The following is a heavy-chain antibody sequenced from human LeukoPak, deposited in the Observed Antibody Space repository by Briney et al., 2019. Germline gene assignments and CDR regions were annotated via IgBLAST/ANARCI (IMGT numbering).Heavy chain of an antibody. CDR2: VSGSSSTI. V-gene: IGHV3-48*01. D-gene: IGHD2-21*02. Sequence: GGSLRLSCAASGFTFSSYDMNWVRQAPGKGLEWVSYVSGSSSTIFYADSVKGRFTISRDNAKNSVYLQVNSLRAEDTAVYYCAREVTAVDYWGQGTLVTVSS. CDR3: AREVTAVDY. CDR1: GFTFSSYD. J-gene: IGHJ4*02.